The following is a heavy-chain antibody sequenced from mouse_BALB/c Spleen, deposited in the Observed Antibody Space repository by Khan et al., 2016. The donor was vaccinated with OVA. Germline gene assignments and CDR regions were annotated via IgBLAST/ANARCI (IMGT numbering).Heavy chain of an antibody. D-gene: IGHD2-10*01. CDR3: VRPPYFSYVMVY. CDR1: GYTFTHYG. J-gene: IGHJ4*01. CDR2: INTYTGEP. V-gene: IGHV9-3-1*01. Sequence: LVESGPELKKPGETVKISCKASGYTFTHYGMNWVKQAPGKGLKWMGWINTYTGEPTYADDFKGRFAFSLETSASTAYLQINNLKNEDTATYCCVRPPYFSYVMVYWGQGTSVTVSS.